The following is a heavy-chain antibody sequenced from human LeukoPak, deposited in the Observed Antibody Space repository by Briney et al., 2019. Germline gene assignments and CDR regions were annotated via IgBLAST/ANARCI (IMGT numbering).Heavy chain of an antibody. CDR3: ARGGSGWYPARIGFDY. Sequence: PGGSLRLSCAASGFTFDDYGMGWVRQAPGKGLEWVSYISSSDGTTYYADSVEGRFTISRDNAKNSLYLQMNSLRAEDTAVYYCARGGSGWYPARIGFDYWGQGTLVTVSS. D-gene: IGHD6-19*01. CDR1: GFTFDDYG. CDR2: ISSSDGTT. J-gene: IGHJ4*02. V-gene: IGHV3-11*04.